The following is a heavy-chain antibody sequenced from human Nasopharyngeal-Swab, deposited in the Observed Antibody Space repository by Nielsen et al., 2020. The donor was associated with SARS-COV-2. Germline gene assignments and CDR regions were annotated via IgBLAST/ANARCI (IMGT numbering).Heavy chain of an antibody. CDR1: GDTFNNNA. D-gene: IGHD3-22*01. J-gene: IGHJ3*02. Sequence: SVKVSCKASGDTFNNNAISWVRQAPGQGLEWMGGIIPIYGTANRAQKFQGRLTITADDTTNTAYMELSSLRSEDTAVYYCARESLPSYYDDSRGYAGYAFDIWGQGTMVTVSS. CDR3: ARESLPSYYDDSRGYAGYAFDI. CDR2: IIPIYGTA. V-gene: IGHV1-69*13.